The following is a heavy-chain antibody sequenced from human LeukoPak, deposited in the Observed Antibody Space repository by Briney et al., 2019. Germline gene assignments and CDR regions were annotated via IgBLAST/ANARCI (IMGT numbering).Heavy chain of an antibody. J-gene: IGHJ4*02. CDR1: GSSFSSHW. V-gene: IGHV3-7*04. Sequence: GGSLRLSRAASGSSFSSHWMNWVRQAPGKGLEWAANIRPDGREKACVYGVKGRLTTSRDNDKKCLYLQMNSLRVEDTALYFCARGGESRAMLHQWGQGTLVTVSS. D-gene: IGHD3-16*01. CDR3: ARGGESRAMLHQ. CDR2: IRPDGREK.